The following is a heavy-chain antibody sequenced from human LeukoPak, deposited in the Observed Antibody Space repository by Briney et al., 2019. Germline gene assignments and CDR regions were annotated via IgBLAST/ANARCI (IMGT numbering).Heavy chain of an antibody. J-gene: IGHJ4*02. CDR3: ARDVGSSGWHTFDF. CDR1: GDSVSSINGA. CDR2: TYHRSKWYN. Sequence: SQTLSLTCAISGDSVSSINGAWNWIRQSPSRGLEWLGRTYHRSKWYNGYAVSVQGRITINPDTSKNQFSLQLNSVTPEDTAVYYCARDVGSSGWHTFDFWGQGTLVTVSS. D-gene: IGHD6-19*01. V-gene: IGHV6-1*01.